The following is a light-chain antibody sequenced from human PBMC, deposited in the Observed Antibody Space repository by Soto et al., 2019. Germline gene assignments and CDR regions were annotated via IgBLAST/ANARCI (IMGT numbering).Light chain of an antibody. V-gene: IGKV1-39*01. Sequence: DIQMTQSPSSLSASVGDSVTITCRASQNIKTYLNWYQQKPGKAPNLLIYAASSLHSGVPSRFSGSGSGTYFTLTISCLQPEDFATYYCQQSFSSPPWTYGQGTKVEIK. J-gene: IGKJ1*01. CDR3: QQSFSSPPWT. CDR1: QNIKTY. CDR2: AAS.